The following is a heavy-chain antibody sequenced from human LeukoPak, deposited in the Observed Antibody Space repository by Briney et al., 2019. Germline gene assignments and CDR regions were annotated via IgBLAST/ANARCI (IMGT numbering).Heavy chain of an antibody. D-gene: IGHD5-18*01. CDR1: GGSISSYY. CDR2: IYTSGST. J-gene: IGHJ6*03. CDR3: ARGDYSYGHYYYYMGV. V-gene: IGHV4-4*07. Sequence: SETLSLTCTVSGGSISSYYWSWIRQPAGKGLEWIGRIYTSGSTNYSPSLKSRVTMSVDTSKNQFSLKLSSVTAADTAVYYCARGDYSYGHYYYYMGVWGKGTTVTISS.